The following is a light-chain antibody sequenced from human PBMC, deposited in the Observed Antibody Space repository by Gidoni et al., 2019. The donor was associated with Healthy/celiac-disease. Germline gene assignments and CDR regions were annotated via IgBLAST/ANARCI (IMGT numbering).Light chain of an antibody. J-gene: IGKJ5*01. Sequence: VLTPPPATVSLSPGERATITCRASQSVSSYLDWYQQKPGQAPRLLSYDASNRATGIPARFSGSGSGTDFTLTISSLEPEDFAVYYCQQRSNRPITFGQGTRLEIK. V-gene: IGKV3-11*01. CDR2: DAS. CDR1: QSVSSY. CDR3: QQRSNRPIT.